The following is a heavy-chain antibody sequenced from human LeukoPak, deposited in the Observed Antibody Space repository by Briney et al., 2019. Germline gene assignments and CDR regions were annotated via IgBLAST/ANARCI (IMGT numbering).Heavy chain of an antibody. CDR3: AKDTTSAILTATDY. CDR1: GFTFDDYA. D-gene: IGHD3-9*01. Sequence: PGRSLGLSCAASGFTFDDYAMHWVRQAPGKGLEWVSGISWNTGTIGYADSVKGRFTISRDNAKNSLYLQMNSLRVEDTALYYCAKDTTSAILTATDYWGQGILVTVSS. CDR2: ISWNTGTI. V-gene: IGHV3-9*01. J-gene: IGHJ4*02.